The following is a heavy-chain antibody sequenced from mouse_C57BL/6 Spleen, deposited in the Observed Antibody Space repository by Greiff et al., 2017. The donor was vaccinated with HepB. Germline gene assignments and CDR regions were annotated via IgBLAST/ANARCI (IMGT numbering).Heavy chain of an antibody. J-gene: IGHJ2*01. CDR2: ISSGGSYT. CDR3: ARRGYSLDY. D-gene: IGHD2-12*01. Sequence: EVQLVESGGDLVKPGGSLKLSCAASGFTFSSYGMSWVRQTPDKRLEWVATISSGGSYTYYPDSVKGRFTISRDNAKNTLYLQMSSLKSEDTAMYYCARRGYSLDYWGQGTTLTVSS. V-gene: IGHV5-6*01. CDR1: GFTFSSYG.